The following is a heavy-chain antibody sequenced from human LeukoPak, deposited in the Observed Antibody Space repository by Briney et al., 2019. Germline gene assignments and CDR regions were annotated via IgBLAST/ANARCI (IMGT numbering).Heavy chain of an antibody. J-gene: IGHJ6*03. CDR3: ARDGYGNNYMDV. V-gene: IGHV3-53*01. CDR1: GFTVSSNF. D-gene: IGHD1/OR15-1a*01. Sequence: GGSLRLSCAASGFTVSSNFMSWVRQAPGKGLEWVAVIYSGGTTYYADSVKGRFTISRDNSRNTLYLQMNSLRAEDTAVYYCARDGYGNNYMDVWGKGTTVTVSS. CDR2: IYSGGTT.